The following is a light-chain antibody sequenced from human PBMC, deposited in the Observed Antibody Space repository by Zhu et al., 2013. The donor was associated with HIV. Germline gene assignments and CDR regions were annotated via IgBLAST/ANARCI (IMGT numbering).Light chain of an antibody. Sequence: QLVLTQSPSASASLGASVKLTCTLTSGHSSHAIAWHQQQADRGPRYLMKINIDGSHNKGDGIPDRFSASSSGAERYLTISSLRSEDEADYYCQTWDTGILVFGGGTKLTVL. CDR2: INIDGSH. CDR1: SGHSSHA. J-gene: IGLJ3*02. V-gene: IGLV4-69*01. CDR3: QTWDTGILV.